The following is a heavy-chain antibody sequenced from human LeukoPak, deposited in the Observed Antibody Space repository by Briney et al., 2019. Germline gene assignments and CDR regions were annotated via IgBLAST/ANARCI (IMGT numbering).Heavy chain of an antibody. CDR1: GFTFTSYN. CDR3: ARGALRLDY. CDR2: ISSSSNYI. Sequence: GGSLRLSCAASGFTFTSYNLNWVRQAPGKGLEWVSSISSSSNYIYYADSVKGRFTISRDNAKNSLYLQMNSLRAEDTAVYYCARGALRLDYWGQGTLVTVSS. J-gene: IGHJ4*02. D-gene: IGHD3-16*01. V-gene: IGHV3-21*01.